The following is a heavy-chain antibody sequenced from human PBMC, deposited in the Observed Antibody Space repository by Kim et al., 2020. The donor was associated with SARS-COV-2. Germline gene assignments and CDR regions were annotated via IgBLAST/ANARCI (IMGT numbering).Heavy chain of an antibody. CDR2: IKSKTDGGTT. J-gene: IGHJ4*02. CDR3: TTEVLRLGELSLYRGPYYFDY. D-gene: IGHD3-16*02. V-gene: IGHV3-15*01. Sequence: GGSLRLSCAASGFTFSNAWMSWVRQAPGKGLEWVGRIKSKTDGGTTDYAAPVKGRFTISRDDSKNTLYLQMNSLKTEDTAVYYCTTEVLRLGELSLYRGPYYFDYWGQGTLVTVSS. CDR1: GFTFSNAW.